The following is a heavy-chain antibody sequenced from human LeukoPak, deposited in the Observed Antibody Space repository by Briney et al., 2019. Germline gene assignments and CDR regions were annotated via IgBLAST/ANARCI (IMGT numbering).Heavy chain of an antibody. D-gene: IGHD2-15*01. CDR3: ASSGQTYSSSSRYCSGGSCLDY. CDR2: INQDASVR. J-gene: IGHJ4*02. V-gene: IGHV3-74*01. CDR1: GFTFSSHW. Sequence: GGSLRLSCVAYGFTFSSHWMHWVRQAPGKGLEWVSRINQDASVRDYAGSARGRFTISRDNAKNMLYLQMNSLRAEDTAVYYCASSGQTYSSSSRYCSGGSCLDYWGQGTLVTVSS.